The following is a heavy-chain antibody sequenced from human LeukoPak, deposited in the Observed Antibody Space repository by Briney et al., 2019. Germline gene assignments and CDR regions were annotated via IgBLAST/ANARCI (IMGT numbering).Heavy chain of an antibody. CDR3: AKAAAGTCSGARCYYFDS. CDR2: FSGSVDTT. D-gene: IGHD2-15*01. Sequence: GGSLRLSCAASGFTFTTYAMSWVRQTPGKGLEGVSTFSGSVDTTYHADSVKGRFTISRDNSKNTVYLQMNSLRAEDTAVYYCAKAAAGTCSGARCYYFDSWGQGTPVTVSS. V-gene: IGHV3-23*01. J-gene: IGHJ4*02. CDR1: GFTFTTYA.